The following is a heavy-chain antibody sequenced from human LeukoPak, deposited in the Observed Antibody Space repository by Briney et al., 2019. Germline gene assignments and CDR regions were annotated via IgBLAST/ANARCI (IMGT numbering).Heavy chain of an antibody. CDR1: GFTFSSYG. V-gene: IGHV3-30*02. CDR3: ARDGARRGYSYAS. CDR2: IRYDGSNK. Sequence: PGGSLRLSCAASGFTFSSYGMHWVRQAPGKGLEWVAFIRYDGSNKYYADSVKGRFTISRDNSKNTLYLQMNSLRAEDTAVYYCARDGARRGYSYASWGQGTLVTVSS. J-gene: IGHJ4*02. D-gene: IGHD5-18*01.